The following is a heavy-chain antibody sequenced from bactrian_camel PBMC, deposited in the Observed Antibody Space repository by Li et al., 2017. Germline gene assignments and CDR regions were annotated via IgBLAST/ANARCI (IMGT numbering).Heavy chain of an antibody. CDR3: AGRTNCQRWGLNPRWYNI. CDR2: ISTGGVAV. CDR1: GYTYRSIA. D-gene: IGHD2*01. Sequence: VQLVESGGGSVQAGGSLTLSCVVSGYTYRSIAMGWFRQAPGKEREGVAAISTGGVAVIYADSVKGRFTISRDNAKNTVFLQMNSLKPEGTAMYYCAGRTNCQRWGLNPRWYNIWGQGTQVTVS. V-gene: IGHV3S42*01. J-gene: IGHJ4*01.